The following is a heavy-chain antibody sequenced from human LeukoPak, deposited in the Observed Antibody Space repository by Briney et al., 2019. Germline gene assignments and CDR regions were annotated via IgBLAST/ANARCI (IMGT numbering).Heavy chain of an antibody. CDR2: IAPRSGAT. V-gene: IGHV1-2*02. CDR3: ARDGSVESGHYFFDY. Sequence: ASVKVSCKASGYTFTSYGISWVRQAPGQGLEWMGWIAPRSGATNYAPKLQGRVILTRDTSFTTAYMELSGLRSDDTAIYYCARDGSVESGHYFFDYWGQGTLVTVSS. CDR1: GYTFTSYG. D-gene: IGHD3-10*01. J-gene: IGHJ4*02.